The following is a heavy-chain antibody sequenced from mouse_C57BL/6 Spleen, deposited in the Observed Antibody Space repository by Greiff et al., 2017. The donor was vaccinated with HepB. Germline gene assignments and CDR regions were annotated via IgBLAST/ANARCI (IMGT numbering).Heavy chain of an antibody. D-gene: IGHD2-5*01. J-gene: IGHJ3*01. CDR3: ARSEGSNYGFAY. CDR2: IYPSDSET. Sequence: QVQLKQPGAELVRPGSSVKLSCKASGYTFTSYWMDWVKQRPGQGLEWIGNIYPSDSETHYNQKFKDKATLTVDKSSSTAYMQLSSLTSEDSAVYYCARSEGSNYGFAYWGQGTLVTVSA. V-gene: IGHV1-61*01. CDR1: GYTFTSYW.